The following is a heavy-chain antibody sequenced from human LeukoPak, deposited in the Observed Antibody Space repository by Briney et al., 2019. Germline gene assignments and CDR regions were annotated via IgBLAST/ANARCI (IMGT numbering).Heavy chain of an antibody. CDR1: GGSFSGYY. V-gene: IGHV4-34*01. D-gene: IGHD6-13*01. CDR2: INHSGST. CDR3: ARDREEVGNIAARRGDFDY. J-gene: IGHJ4*02. Sequence: SETLSLTCAVSGGSFSGYYWSWIRQPPGKGLEWIGEINHSGSTNYNASLKSRVTISVYTSKNQFSLKLSSVTAADTAVYYCARDREEVGNIAARRGDFDYWGQGTLVTVSS.